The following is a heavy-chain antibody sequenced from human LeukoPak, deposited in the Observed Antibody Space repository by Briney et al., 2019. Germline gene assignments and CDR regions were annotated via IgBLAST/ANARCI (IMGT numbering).Heavy chain of an antibody. J-gene: IGHJ4*02. CDR1: GFTFSSYA. CDR2: IDASGGST. CDR3: AKDKRRIAAAGTSSFFDY. Sequence: GTSLRLSCAASGFTFSSYAMTWVRQAPGKGLEWVSSIDASGGSTYYADSVKGRFTISRDNSKNTLYLQMNSLRAEDTAVYYCAKDKRRIAAAGTSSFFDYWGQGTLVTVSS. V-gene: IGHV3-23*01. D-gene: IGHD6-13*01.